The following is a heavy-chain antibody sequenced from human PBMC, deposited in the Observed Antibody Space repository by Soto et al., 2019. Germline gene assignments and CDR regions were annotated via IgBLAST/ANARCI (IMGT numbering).Heavy chain of an antibody. CDR2: INAGNGNT. J-gene: IGHJ6*02. CDR1: GYTFTSYA. Sequence: QVQLVQSGAEEKKPGASVKVSCKASGYTFTSYAMHWVRQAPGQRLEWMGWINAGNGNTKYSQKFQGRVTITRDTXXSTAYMELSSLRSEDTAVYYCARGSGNYYYYGMDVWGQGTTVTVSS. D-gene: IGHD3-3*01. CDR3: ARGSGNYYYYGMDV. V-gene: IGHV1-3*05.